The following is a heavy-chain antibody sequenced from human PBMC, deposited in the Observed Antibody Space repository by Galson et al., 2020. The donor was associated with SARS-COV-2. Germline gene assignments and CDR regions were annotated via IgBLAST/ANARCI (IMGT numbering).Heavy chain of an antibody. CDR1: GFTFSDHA. J-gene: IGHJ4*02. CDR2: IFFDGSEK. V-gene: IGHV3-33*01. Sequence: GGSLRLSCAASGFTFSDHAMHWVRQAPGKGLEWVAQIFFDGSEKYYGDSVRGRFTISRDSSKNTVYLQMNNLRVDDTAVYYCARDGQSSRGGACDYWGQGTLLTVSS. D-gene: IGHD3-10*01. CDR3: ARDGQSSRGGACDY.